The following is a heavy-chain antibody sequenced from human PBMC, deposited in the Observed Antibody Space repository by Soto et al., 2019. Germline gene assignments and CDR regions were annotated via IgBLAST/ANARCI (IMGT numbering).Heavy chain of an antibody. Sequence: SETLSLTCAVYGGSFSGYYWSWIRQPPGKGLEWIGEINHSGSTNYNPSLKSRVTISVDTSKNQFSLKLRSVTAADTAVYYCARGLGQYQLLKNWFDPWGQGTLVTVSS. CDR2: INHSGST. D-gene: IGHD2-2*01. CDR3: ARGLGQYQLLKNWFDP. J-gene: IGHJ5*02. CDR1: GGSFSGYY. V-gene: IGHV4-34*01.